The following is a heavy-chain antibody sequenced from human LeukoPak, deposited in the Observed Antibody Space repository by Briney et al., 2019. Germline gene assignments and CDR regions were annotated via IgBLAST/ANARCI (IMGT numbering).Heavy chain of an antibody. V-gene: IGHV4-59*01. CDR3: ARGSGVGATVRAFDI. CDR1: GGSISSYY. CDR2: IYYNGST. D-gene: IGHD1-26*01. J-gene: IGHJ3*02. Sequence: SETLSLTCTISGGSISSYYWSWIRQPPGKGLEWIGYIYYNGSTNFNPSLKNRVTISVDTSKNQFSLKLSSVTAADTAVFYCARGSGVGATVRAFDIWGQGTMVTVSS.